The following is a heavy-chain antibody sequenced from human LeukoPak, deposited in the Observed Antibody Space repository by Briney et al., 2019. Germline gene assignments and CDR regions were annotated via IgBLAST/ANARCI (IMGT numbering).Heavy chain of an antibody. CDR2: IKSDGST. J-gene: IGHJ5*01. V-gene: IGHV3-74*01. CDR3: TRAITYFYGSVTYDWFDS. CDR1: GFTFSSYW. Sequence: GGSLRLSCAASGFTFSSYWMHWVRQTPGKGLMWVARIKSDGSTIYADSVQGRFIISRDNAKKMVYLQMNSLRADDTAIYYCTRAITYFYGSVTYDWFDSWGQGTRVTVSS. D-gene: IGHD3-10*01.